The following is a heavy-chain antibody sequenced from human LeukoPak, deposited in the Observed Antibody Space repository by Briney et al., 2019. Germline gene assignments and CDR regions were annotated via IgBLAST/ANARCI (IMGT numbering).Heavy chain of an antibody. J-gene: IGHJ4*02. CDR2: ISSSSSTI. Sequence: GGSLRLSCAASGFTVSSNYMSWVRQAPGKGLEWVSYISSSSSTIYYADSVKGRFTISRDNAKNSLYLQMNSLRAEDTAVYYCARDEEVEYSSSSFDYWGQGTLVTVSS. D-gene: IGHD6-6*01. CDR3: ARDEEVEYSSSSFDY. CDR1: GFTVSSNY. V-gene: IGHV3-48*01.